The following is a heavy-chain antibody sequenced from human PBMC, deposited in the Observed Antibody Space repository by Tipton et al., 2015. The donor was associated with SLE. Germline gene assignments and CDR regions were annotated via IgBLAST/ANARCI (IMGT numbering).Heavy chain of an antibody. CDR2: INHSGTT. Sequence: LRLSCAVYGGSFSGYYWSWIRQPPGKGLEWIGDINHSGTTNHNPSLKSRVTILVDASKNQFSLKVHSVTAADTAVYYCAALLRHWGQGTLVTVSS. CDR3: AALLRH. J-gene: IGHJ4*02. CDR1: GGSFSGYY. V-gene: IGHV4-34*01.